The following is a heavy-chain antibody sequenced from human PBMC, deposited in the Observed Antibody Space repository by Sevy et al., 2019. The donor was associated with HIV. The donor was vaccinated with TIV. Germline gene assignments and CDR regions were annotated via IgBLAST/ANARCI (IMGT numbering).Heavy chain of an antibody. CDR1: GFTVSGNY. V-gene: IGHV3-53*01. Sequence: GGSLRLSCMAPGFTVSGNYMTWVRQLPGKGLECVSVFYGDGRTYYADPVKGRFSVSRDKSDNTLFLQMSSLKAEDTAVYYCARVQTASRTYGMDVWGQGATVTVSS. CDR3: ARVQTASRTYGMDV. J-gene: IGHJ6*02. CDR2: FYGDGRT. D-gene: IGHD2-2*01.